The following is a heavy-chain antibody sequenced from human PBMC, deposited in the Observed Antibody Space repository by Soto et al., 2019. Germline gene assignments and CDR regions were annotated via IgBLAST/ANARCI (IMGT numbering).Heavy chain of an antibody. Sequence: QVQLVQSGVEVREPGASVKVSCKAVRYIFTNYGVSWVGQAPGQGLEWMGWITTYNGNTEYAQKFQGRVTMTTDASTSTAYKELGSLRSDNTAICYCARALTGYGMDVWGQGTTVTVSS. V-gene: IGHV1-18*01. CDR1: RYIFTNYG. CDR2: ITTYNGNT. J-gene: IGHJ6*02. CDR3: ARALTGYGMDV.